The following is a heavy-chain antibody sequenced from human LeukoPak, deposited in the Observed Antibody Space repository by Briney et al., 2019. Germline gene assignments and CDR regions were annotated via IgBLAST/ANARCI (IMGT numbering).Heavy chain of an antibody. J-gene: IGHJ4*02. Sequence: ASVTVSFKASGYIFTVYYMHWVRQAPGQGLEWMGWINPNSGGRNYAQKFQGRVTMTRDTSISTDYMELSRLRSDDTAVYYCARVGYDSSGYYSFFDYWGQGTLVTVSS. CDR1: GYIFTVYY. CDR3: ARVGYDSSGYYSFFDY. D-gene: IGHD3-22*01. V-gene: IGHV1-2*02. CDR2: INPNSGGR.